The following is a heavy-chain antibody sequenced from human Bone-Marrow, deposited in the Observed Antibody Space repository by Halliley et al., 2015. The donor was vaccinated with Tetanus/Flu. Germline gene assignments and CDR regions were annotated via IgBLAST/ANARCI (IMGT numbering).Heavy chain of an antibody. CDR2: ISHSGGT. J-gene: IGHJ4*02. CDR1: GASMSGNNW. CDR3: ARVSGIVVILLEGMYFDS. Sequence: SLRLSCTVSGASMSGNNWWSWVRQPPGKGLEWIGEISHSGGTNYNPSLKSRVTMSLDKSKNQFSLKLKSVTAADTAVYYCARVSGIVVILLEGMYFDSWGQGTLATVAS. D-gene: IGHD3-22*01. V-gene: IGHV4-4*02.